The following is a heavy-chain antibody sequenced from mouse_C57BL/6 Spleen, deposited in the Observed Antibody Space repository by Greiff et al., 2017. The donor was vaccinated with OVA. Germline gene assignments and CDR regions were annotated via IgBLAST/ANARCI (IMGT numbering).Heavy chain of an antibody. CDR3: AKGEVGAMDY. Sequence: QVQLQQSGAELVMPGASVKLSCKASGYTFTSYWMHWVKQRPGQGLEWIGEIDPSDSYTNYNQKFKGKSTLTVDKSSSTAYMQLSSLTSEDSAVYYCAKGEVGAMDYWGQGTSVTVSS. CDR1: GYTFTSYW. V-gene: IGHV1-69*01. D-gene: IGHD3-3*01. J-gene: IGHJ4*01. CDR2: IDPSDSYT.